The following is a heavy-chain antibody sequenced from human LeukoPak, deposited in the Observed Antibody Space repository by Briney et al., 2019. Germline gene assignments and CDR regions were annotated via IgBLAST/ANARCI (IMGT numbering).Heavy chain of an antibody. CDR1: GYSISSGYY. D-gene: IGHD1-26*01. J-gene: IGHJ3*02. Sequence: SETLSLTCAVSGYSISSGYYWGWIRQPPGKGLEWIGSIYHSGSTYYNPSLKSRVTISVDTSKNQFSLKLSSVTAADTAVYYCARHSGSYLGALDIWGQGTMVTVSS. CDR3: ARHSGSYLGALDI. CDR2: IYHSGST. V-gene: IGHV4-38-2*01.